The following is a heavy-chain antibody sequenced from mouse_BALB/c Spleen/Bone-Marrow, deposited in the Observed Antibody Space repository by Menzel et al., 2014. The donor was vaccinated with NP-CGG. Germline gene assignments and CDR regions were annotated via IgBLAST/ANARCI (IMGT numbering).Heavy chain of an antibody. Sequence: VNVVESGPGLVAPSQSLSITCTVSGFSLTGYGVNWVRQPPGKGLEWLGMIWGDGSTDYNSALKSRLSISKDNSKSHVFLKMNSLQTDDTARYYCARTLGHYAMDYWGQGTSVTVSS. CDR3: ARTLGHYAMDY. D-gene: IGHD4-1*01. V-gene: IGHV2-6-7*01. CDR1: GFSLTGYG. J-gene: IGHJ4*01. CDR2: IWGDGST.